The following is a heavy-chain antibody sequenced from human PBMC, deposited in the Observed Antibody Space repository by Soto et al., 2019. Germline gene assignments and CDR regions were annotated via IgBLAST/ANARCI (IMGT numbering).Heavy chain of an antibody. D-gene: IGHD1-1*01. CDR3: ARDSNWSSDY. V-gene: IGHV3-48*02. CDR1: GFTFSGYN. Sequence: EVQLVESGGGLVQPGGSLRLSCAASGFTFSGYNMNWVRQAQGKGLEWISCIKSDSSGTWYADSVKGRFTMSRDNAKNSLYLQMNSLRDEDTAVYFCARDSNWSSDYWGQGTLVAVSS. J-gene: IGHJ4*02. CDR2: IKSDSSGT.